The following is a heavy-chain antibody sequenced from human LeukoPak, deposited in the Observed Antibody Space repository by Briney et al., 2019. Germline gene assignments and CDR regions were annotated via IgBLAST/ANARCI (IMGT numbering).Heavy chain of an antibody. Sequence: GGSLRLSCAASGFTFSSYGLSWVRQAPGKGLEWVSAISGSGGSTYYADSVKGRFTISRDNSKNTLYLQMNSLRAEDTAVYYCAKGYSFEILTGYLYYFDYCGQGTLVTVSS. CDR1: GFTFSSYG. D-gene: IGHD3-9*01. CDR3: AKGYSFEILTGYLYYFDY. CDR2: ISGSGGST. V-gene: IGHV3-23*01. J-gene: IGHJ4*02.